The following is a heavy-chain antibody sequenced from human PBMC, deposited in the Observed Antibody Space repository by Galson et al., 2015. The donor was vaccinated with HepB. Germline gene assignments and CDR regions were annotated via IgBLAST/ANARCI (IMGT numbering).Heavy chain of an antibody. CDR1: GGSVRSGSYY. D-gene: IGHD2/OR15-2a*01. J-gene: IGHJ6*02. V-gene: IGHV4-61*01. CDR3: ARALLSYGLDV. CDR2: IYYSGIT. Sequence: ETLSLTCTVSGGSVRSGSYYWNWMRQPPGKGLEWIGYIYYSGITNYNPSLKSRVTISVDTSTNQFSLKLNSVTAADTAVYYCARALLSYGLDVWGQGTTVTVSS.